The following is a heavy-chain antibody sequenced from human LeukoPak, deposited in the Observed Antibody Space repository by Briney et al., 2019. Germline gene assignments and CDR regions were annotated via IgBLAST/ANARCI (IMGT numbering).Heavy chain of an antibody. CDR2: IRSKAYGGTT. CDR3: TRGYSGSYYGYYFDY. Sequence: PGGSLRLSCTASGFTFGDYAMSWVRQAPGKGLEWVGFIRSKAYGGTTEYAASVKGRFTISRDDSKSIAYLQMDSLKTEDTAVYYCTRGYSGSYYGYYFDYWGQGTLVTVSS. D-gene: IGHD1-26*01. J-gene: IGHJ4*02. CDR1: GFTFGDYA. V-gene: IGHV3-49*04.